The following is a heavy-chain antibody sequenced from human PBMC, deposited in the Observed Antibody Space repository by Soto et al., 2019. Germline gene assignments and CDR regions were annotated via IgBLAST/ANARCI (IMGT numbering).Heavy chain of an antibody. J-gene: IGHJ4*02. CDR3: TRSRSATVFDY. D-gene: IGHD2-15*01. V-gene: IGHV3-74*01. Sequence: GGSLRLCCAASGFTFNSYWMHWVRQAPGKGLACVSRINTDGGSTWYADSVKGRFTISRDNAKNTLYLQMNNLRAEDTAVYYCTRSRSATVFDYWGRGALVTVSS. CDR1: GFTFNSYW. CDR2: INTDGGST.